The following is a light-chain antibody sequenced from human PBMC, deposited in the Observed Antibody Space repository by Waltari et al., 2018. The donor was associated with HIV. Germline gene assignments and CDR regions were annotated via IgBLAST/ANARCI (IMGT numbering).Light chain of an antibody. V-gene: IGKV4-1*01. Sequence: ITMTQSPESLAASPGAAITLTCESRQNILHKSNVWSSLAWYQVTPGQPPKLLIHGPSARESGVADRFSGGGSGTYFTLSSSNLQAEDVADYYCQQYYSTPRTFGQGTKVELK. CDR2: GPS. J-gene: IGKJ1*01. CDR3: QQYYSTPRT. CDR1: QNILHKSNVWSS.